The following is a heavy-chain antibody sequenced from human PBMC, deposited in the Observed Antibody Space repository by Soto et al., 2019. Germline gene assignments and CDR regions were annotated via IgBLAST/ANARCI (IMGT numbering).Heavy chain of an antibody. CDR1: GFTFSSYA. J-gene: IGHJ4*02. V-gene: IGHV3-23*01. CDR2: ISGSGVST. D-gene: IGHD2-21*02. Sequence: EVQLLESGGGLVQPGGSLRLSCAASGFTFSSYAMTWVRQAPGKGLEWVSGISGSGVSTYYADSVKGRFTISRDNSKNTLYLQMNSMRAEDTSLYYCAKWSPADCYSDSDYWGQGTLVTVSS. CDR3: AKWSPADCYSDSDY.